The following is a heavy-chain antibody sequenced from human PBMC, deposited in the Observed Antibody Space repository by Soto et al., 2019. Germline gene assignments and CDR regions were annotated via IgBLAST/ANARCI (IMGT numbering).Heavy chain of an antibody. D-gene: IGHD3-9*01. CDR2: IYYSGST. Sequence: SETLSLTCTVSGGSIISGDYYWGWIRQPPGKGLEWIGSIYYSGSTYYKPSLKSRVTISVDTSKNQFSLKLSSVTAADTAVYYCATSYYDILTGYYPFDYWGQGTLVTVSS. CDR1: GGSIISGDYY. J-gene: IGHJ4*02. CDR3: ATSYYDILTGYYPFDY. V-gene: IGHV4-39*01.